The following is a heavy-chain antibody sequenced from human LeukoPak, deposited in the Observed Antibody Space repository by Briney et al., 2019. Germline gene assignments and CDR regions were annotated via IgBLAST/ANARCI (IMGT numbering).Heavy chain of an antibody. CDR1: GGSISSGGYS. V-gene: IGHV4-30-2*01. CDR3: ARGRKYNWNFSTGEYSYYGMDV. J-gene: IGHJ6*02. Sequence: SETLSLTCAVSGGSISSGGYSWSWIRQPPGKGLEWIGYIYHSGSTYYNPSLKSRVTISVDTSKNQFSLKLSSVTAADTAVYYCARGRKYNWNFSTGEYSYYGMDVWGQGTTVTVSS. CDR2: IYHSGST. D-gene: IGHD1-7*01.